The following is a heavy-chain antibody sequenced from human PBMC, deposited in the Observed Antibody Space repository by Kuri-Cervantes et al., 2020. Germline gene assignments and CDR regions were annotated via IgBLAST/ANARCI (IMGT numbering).Heavy chain of an antibody. V-gene: IGHV2-26*01. J-gene: IGHJ4*02. CDR1: GFSLSNARMG. CDR2: IFSNDEK. Sequence: SGPTLVKPTQTLTLTCTVSGFSLSNARMGVSWIRQPPGKALEWLAHIFSNDEKSYTTSLKSRLTITKDTSKNQVVLTMTNMDPVDTATYYCAHSSITSSLGYWGQETLVTVSS. CDR3: AHSSITSSLGY. D-gene: IGHD2-2*01.